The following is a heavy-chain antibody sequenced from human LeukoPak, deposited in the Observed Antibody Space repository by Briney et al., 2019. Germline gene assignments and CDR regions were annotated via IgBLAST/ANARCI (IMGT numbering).Heavy chain of an antibody. CDR1: GGTFSSYA. CDR2: IIPILGIA. D-gene: IGHD5-18*01. Sequence: SVKVSCKASGGTFSSYAISWVRQAPGQGLEWMGRIIPILGIANYAQKFQGRVTITADKSTSTAYMELSSLRSEDTAAYYCAREEGYSYGSGDAFDIWGQGTMVTVSS. V-gene: IGHV1-69*04. CDR3: AREEGYSYGSGDAFDI. J-gene: IGHJ3*02.